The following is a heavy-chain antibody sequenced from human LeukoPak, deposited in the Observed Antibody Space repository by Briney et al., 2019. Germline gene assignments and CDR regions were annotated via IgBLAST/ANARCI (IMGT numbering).Heavy chain of an antibody. CDR3: AKDTTHYYDSSALDY. Sequence: PGGSLRLSCAASGFTFDDYAMHWVRQAPGKGLEWVSGISWSSGSIGYADSVKGRFTISRDNAKNSLYLQMNSLRAEDTALYYCAKDTTHYYDSSALDYWGQGTLVTVSS. CDR2: ISWSSGSI. V-gene: IGHV3-9*01. CDR1: GFTFDDYA. J-gene: IGHJ4*02. D-gene: IGHD3-22*01.